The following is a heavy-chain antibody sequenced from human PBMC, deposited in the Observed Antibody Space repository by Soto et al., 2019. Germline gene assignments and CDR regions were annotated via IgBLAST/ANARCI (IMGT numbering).Heavy chain of an antibody. Sequence: LSETLSLTCAVYGGSFSGYYWSWIRQPPGKGLEWIGEINHSGSTNYNPSLKSRVTISVDTSKNQFSLKLSSVTAADTAVYYCARNQRQLLIRTTFDYWGQGTLDIVSS. CDR3: ARNQRQLLIRTTFDY. D-gene: IGHD2-2*01. V-gene: IGHV4-34*01. CDR2: INHSGST. CDR1: GGSFSGYY. J-gene: IGHJ4*02.